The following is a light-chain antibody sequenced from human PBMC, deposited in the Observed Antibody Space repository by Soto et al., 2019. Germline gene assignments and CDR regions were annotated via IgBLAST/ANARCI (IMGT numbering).Light chain of an antibody. CDR2: GAS. J-gene: IGKJ1*01. Sequence: EIVLTQSPGTLSLSPGERATLSCRASQSVSSSYLAWYQQKPGQAPRLLIYGASSRATGIPERFSGSGSGTDFTLTISRVEPEDFAVYYCQQYGRTFGEGTKVEIK. CDR1: QSVSSSY. CDR3: QQYGRT. V-gene: IGKV3-20*01.